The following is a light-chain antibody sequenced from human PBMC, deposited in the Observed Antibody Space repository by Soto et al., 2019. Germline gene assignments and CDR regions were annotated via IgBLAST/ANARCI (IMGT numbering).Light chain of an antibody. Sequence: QSVLTQPPSASGSPGQSVTISCTGTSSDVGGYNYVSWYQQHPGKAPKLMIYEVTKRPSGVPDRFSGSKSAGTASLTVSGLQAEDEADYFCCSYAGTVAYVFGTGTKVTVL. V-gene: IGLV2-8*01. J-gene: IGLJ1*01. CDR2: EVT. CDR3: CSYAGTVAYV. CDR1: SSDVGGYNY.